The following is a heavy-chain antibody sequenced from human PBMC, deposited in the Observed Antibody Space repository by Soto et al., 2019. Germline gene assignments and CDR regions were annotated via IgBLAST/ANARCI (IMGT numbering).Heavy chain of an antibody. J-gene: IGHJ4*02. V-gene: IGHV3-30*18. D-gene: IGHD5-18*01. Sequence: QVQLVESGGAVVQPGKSLRLSCAASGFTFSSYGMYWVRQAPGKGLEWVAAIAYDGSNKYHADSVKGRFTISRDNSKKTLYLQMNSLRVEDTAVYYCAKDIVRYTYGACDYWGQGALVTVSS. CDR3: AKDIVRYTYGACDY. CDR1: GFTFSSYG. CDR2: IAYDGSNK.